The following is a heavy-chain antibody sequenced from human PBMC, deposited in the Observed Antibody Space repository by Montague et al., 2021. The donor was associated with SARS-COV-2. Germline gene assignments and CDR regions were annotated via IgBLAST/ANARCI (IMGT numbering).Heavy chain of an antibody. Sequence: SETLSLTCDVSGGSIRSATYYWACLRQPPGRVLVWIGNIYCSGSNMHTPSRKSRITISIDTSKNQFSLHLTLAAAADTAVYYCALRLTGLEPPFDPWGQGTLVIVSS. V-gene: IGHV4-39*01. D-gene: IGHD1-1*01. CDR2: IYCSGSN. CDR3: ALRLTGLEPPFDP. J-gene: IGHJ5*02. CDR1: GGSIRSATYY.